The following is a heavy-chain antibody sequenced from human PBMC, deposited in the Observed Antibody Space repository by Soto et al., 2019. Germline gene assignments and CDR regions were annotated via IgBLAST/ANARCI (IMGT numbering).Heavy chain of an antibody. CDR3: ARDRATVMAEPYFDY. CDR2: IYDSGST. Sequence: QVQLQESGPGLVKPSETLSLTCIVSGGSVSSGSYYWSWIRQPPGKGLEWIGYIYDSGSTNYNPSLNSRVTISIDTSKNLFFLKLSSVTAADTAVYYCARDRATVMAEPYFDYWGQGTLVTISS. CDR1: GGSVSSGSYY. V-gene: IGHV4-61*03. J-gene: IGHJ4*02. D-gene: IGHD5-18*01.